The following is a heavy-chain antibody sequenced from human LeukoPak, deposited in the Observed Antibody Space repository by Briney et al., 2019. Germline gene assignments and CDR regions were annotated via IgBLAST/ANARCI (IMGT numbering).Heavy chain of an antibody. J-gene: IGHJ4*02. Sequence: PSETLSLTCAASGGSITSTNYWTWVRQPPGKGLEWIGEVNLQGSTNYNPSLMGRVAISVDMSENNISLQLTSVPATDTAVYYCAREGGPYRPLDYSGQGTLVTVSS. CDR1: GGSITSTNY. V-gene: IGHV4-4*02. CDR2: VNLQGST. CDR3: AREGGPYRPLDY.